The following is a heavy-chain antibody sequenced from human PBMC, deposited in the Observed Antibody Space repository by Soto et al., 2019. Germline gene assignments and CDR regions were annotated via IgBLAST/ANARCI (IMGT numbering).Heavy chain of an antibody. D-gene: IGHD2-15*01. Sequence: SVKVSCKASGCAYSNYAITWVRQAPGQGLEWLGRIIPIFGTANYAQKFQGRVTITADESTTTAYMELSSLRSDDTAVYYCAKDGGREGYFGNWFDPWGQGTLVTVSS. J-gene: IGHJ5*02. V-gene: IGHV1-69*13. CDR3: AKDGGREGYFGNWFDP. CDR2: IIPIFGTA. CDR1: GCAYSNYA.